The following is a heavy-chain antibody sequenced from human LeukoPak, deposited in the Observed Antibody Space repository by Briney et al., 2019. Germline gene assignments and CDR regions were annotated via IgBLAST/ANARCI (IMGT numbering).Heavy chain of an antibody. CDR1: GFAFSSYA. J-gene: IGHJ4*02. V-gene: IGHV3-23*01. CDR2: ISGSGGST. D-gene: IGHD1-14*01. Sequence: GGSLRLSCAASGFAFSSYAMSWVRQAPGKGLEWVSAISGSGGSTYYADSVKGRFTISRDNSKNMLYLQMNNLRVEDTAIYYCAKRAIEPPGTDYWGQGAQVTVSS. CDR3: AKRAIEPPGTDY.